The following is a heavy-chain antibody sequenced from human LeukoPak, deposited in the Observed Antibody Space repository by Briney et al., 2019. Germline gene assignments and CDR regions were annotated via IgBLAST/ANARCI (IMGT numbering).Heavy chain of an antibody. CDR1: GFTFSSYA. Sequence: GGSLRLSCAASGFTFSSYAMHWVRQAPGKGLEYVSAISSNGGSTYYANSVKGRFTISRDNSKNTLYLQMNSLRAEDTAIYYCAKVRDSSGSFGFDYWGQGTLVTVSS. CDR3: AKVRDSSGSFGFDY. D-gene: IGHD6-19*01. V-gene: IGHV3-64*01. J-gene: IGHJ4*02. CDR2: ISSNGGST.